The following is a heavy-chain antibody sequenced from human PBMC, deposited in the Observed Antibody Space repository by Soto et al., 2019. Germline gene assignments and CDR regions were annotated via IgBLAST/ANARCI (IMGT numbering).Heavy chain of an antibody. V-gene: IGHV3-23*01. D-gene: IGHD1-26*01. J-gene: IGHJ4*02. CDR1: GFTFSSYA. Sequence: EVQLLESGGGLVQPGGSLRLSCAASGFTFSSYAMSWVRQAPGKGLEWVSAISGSGGSTYYADSVKGRFTLSRDNSKNTLYLQMDSLRAADTAVYYCAKAGELLPLADSWGQGTLVTVSS. CDR3: AKAGELLPLADS. CDR2: ISGSGGST.